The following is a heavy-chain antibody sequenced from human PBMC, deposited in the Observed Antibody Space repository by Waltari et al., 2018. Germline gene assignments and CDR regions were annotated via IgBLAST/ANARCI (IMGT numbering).Heavy chain of an antibody. J-gene: IGHJ6*02. Sequence: EVQLVESGGGLVQPGGSLRLSCAASGFTFSSYAMSWVRQAPGKGLEWVSAISGSGGSTYDADSVKGRFTISRDKSKNTLYLQMNSLRAEDTAVYHCAKGPPYYDFWSGYPDYYYGMDVWGQGTTVTVSS. CDR3: AKGPPYYDFWSGYPDYYYGMDV. V-gene: IGHV3-23*04. D-gene: IGHD3-3*01. CDR2: ISGSGGST. CDR1: GFTFSSYA.